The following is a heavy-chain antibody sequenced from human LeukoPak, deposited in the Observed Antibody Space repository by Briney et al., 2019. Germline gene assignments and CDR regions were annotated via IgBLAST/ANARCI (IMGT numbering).Heavy chain of an antibody. Sequence: ASVKVSCKASVYTFTSYGVSWVRQAPGQGLEWMGWISAYNGNTNYAQKLQGRVTMTTDTSTSTAYMELRSLRSDDTAVYYCARWMGGGYHSPIDYWGQGTLVTVSS. V-gene: IGHV1-18*01. J-gene: IGHJ4*02. D-gene: IGHD1-26*01. CDR2: ISAYNGNT. CDR1: VYTFTSYG. CDR3: ARWMGGGYHSPIDY.